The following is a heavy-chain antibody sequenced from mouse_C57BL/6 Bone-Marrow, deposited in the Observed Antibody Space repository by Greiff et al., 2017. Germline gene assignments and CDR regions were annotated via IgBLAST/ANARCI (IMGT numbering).Heavy chain of an antibody. CDR1: GYTFTSYW. CDR2: IHPNSGST. V-gene: IGHV1-64*01. J-gene: IGHJ3*01. D-gene: IGHD2-1*01. Sequence: VQLQQPGAELVKPGASVKLSCKASGYTFTSYWMHWVKQRPGQGLEWIGMIHPNSGSTNYHEKFKSKATLTVDKSSSTAYMQLSSLTSDDSAVYYCARDYGNYGAYWGQGTLVTVSA. CDR3: ARDYGNYGAY.